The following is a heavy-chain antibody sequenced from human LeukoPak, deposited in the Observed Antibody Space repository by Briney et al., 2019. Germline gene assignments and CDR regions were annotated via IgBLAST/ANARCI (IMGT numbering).Heavy chain of an antibody. CDR1: GYTFTNYV. CDR3: ARGPVSTHGMDV. D-gene: IGHD6-13*01. J-gene: IGHJ6*02. CDR2: RNPNSGRT. V-gene: IGHV1-8*01. Sequence: ASVKVACKASGYTFTNYVINWVRQATGQGLEWMGWRNPNSGRTGFAQKFQGRLTMTADTSISTAYMELSSLTSDDTAVYYCARGPVSTHGMDVWGQGTTVTVSS.